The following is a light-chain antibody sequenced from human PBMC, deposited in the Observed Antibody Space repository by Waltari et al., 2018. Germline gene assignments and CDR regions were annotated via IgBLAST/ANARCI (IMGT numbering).Light chain of an antibody. J-gene: IGKJ1*01. CDR3: QNHERLPAT. CDR1: QSVSKY. Sequence: EVVLTQSPGTLSLSPWERATLSCRASQSVSKYLAWYQQRPGQAPRLLIYAASTRATGVPDRFSGSGFGTDFSLTISRLEPEDFAVYYCQNHERLPATFGQGTKVEIK. V-gene: IGKV3-20*01. CDR2: AAS.